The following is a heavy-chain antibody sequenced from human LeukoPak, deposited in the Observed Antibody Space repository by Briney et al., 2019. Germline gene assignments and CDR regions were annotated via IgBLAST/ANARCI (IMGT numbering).Heavy chain of an antibody. V-gene: IGHV3-66*02. CDR2: IYSGGST. CDR3: ARGGKRAVAGTRSPQYFQH. J-gene: IGHJ1*01. CDR1: GFTVSRNY. Sequence: GGSLRLSCAASGFTVSRNYMSWVRQAPGKGLEWVSVIYSGGSTYYADSVKGRFTISRDNSKNTLYLQMNSLRAEDTAVYYCARGGKRAVAGTRSPQYFQHWGQGTLVTVSS. D-gene: IGHD6-19*01.